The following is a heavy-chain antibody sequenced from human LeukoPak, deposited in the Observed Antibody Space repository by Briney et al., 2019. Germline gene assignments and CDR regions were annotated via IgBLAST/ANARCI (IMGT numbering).Heavy chain of an antibody. CDR2: IYYSGST. CDR3: ARDDGDYSFDY. Sequence: SETLSLTCTVSGGAISSYYWSWIRQPPGKGLEWIGYIYYSGSTNYNPSLKSRVTISVDTSKNQFSLKLSSVTAADTAVYYCARDDGDYSFDYWGQGTLVTVSS. CDR1: GGAISSYY. V-gene: IGHV4-59*01. J-gene: IGHJ4*02. D-gene: IGHD4-17*01.